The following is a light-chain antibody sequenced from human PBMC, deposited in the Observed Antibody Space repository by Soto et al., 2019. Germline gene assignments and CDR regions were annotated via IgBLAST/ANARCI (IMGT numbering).Light chain of an antibody. CDR1: CSNIGAGYD. CDR3: QSYDSSLSVYV. J-gene: IGLJ1*01. Sequence: QSVLTQPPSVSGAPGQMVTISCTGSCSNIGAGYDVHWYQQLPRTAPKLLIYGNNNRPSGVPDRFSSSKSYTSASLAITGLQAEDEADYYCQSYDSSLSVYVFVTGTKLTVL. V-gene: IGLV1-40*01. CDR2: GNN.